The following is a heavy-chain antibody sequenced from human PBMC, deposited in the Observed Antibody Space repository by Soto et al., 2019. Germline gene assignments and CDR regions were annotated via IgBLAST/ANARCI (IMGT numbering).Heavy chain of an antibody. CDR3: TRDVDCSSSTRHKTNFDY. J-gene: IGHJ4*02. D-gene: IGHD2-2*01. V-gene: IGHV1-18*04. Sequence: ASVKVSCKASGYRFTNNVISWVRQAPGQGLEWMGWISIYNGNAKYAQKFQGRVTMTTDTSTTTAYMELRSLRSDGTAVYYCTRDVDCSSSTRHKTNFDYWGQGTLVTVS. CDR2: ISIYNGNA. CDR1: GYRFTNNV.